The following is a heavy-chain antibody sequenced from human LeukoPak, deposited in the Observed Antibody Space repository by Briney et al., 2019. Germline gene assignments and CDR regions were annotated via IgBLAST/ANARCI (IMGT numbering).Heavy chain of an antibody. V-gene: IGHV3-74*01. CDR2: INRGGWRT. J-gene: IGHJ6*02. CDR1: GFILSKKW. CDR3: ARDLTSYDFLTDCSPRDV. Sequence: GWALTLSCAACGFILSKKWLAGVRQPGSKGVVWVSRINRGGWRTHYPDSVKGRSAIYRDNAKNTLSLQMNNLRAQDTDVYYCARDLTSYDFLTDCSPRDVWGQGTTVTVSS. D-gene: IGHD3-9*01.